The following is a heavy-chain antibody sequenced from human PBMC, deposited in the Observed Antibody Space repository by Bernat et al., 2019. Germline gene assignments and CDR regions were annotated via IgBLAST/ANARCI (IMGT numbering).Heavy chain of an antibody. CDR1: GFTFSSYW. V-gene: IGHV3-74*01. CDR3: ARGGSYYDSSGYYSTPDY. Sequence: EVQLVESGGGLVQPGGSLRLSCAASGFTFSSYWMHWVRQAPGKGLVWVSRINSDGSSTSYADSVKGRFTNSRDNAKNTLYLQMNSLRAEDTAVYYCARGGSYYDSSGYYSTPDYWGQGTLVTVSS. J-gene: IGHJ4*02. D-gene: IGHD3-22*01. CDR2: INSDGSST.